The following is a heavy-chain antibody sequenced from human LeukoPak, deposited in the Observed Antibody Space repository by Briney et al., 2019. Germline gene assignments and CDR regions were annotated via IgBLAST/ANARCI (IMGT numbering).Heavy chain of an antibody. V-gene: IGHV3-53*01. CDR3: VRDYSYGTE. CDR1: GFSVSSNY. Sequence: GGSLRLSCVASGFSVSSNYLSWVRQAPGKGLEWVSLIYSGGSTYYADSVKGRFTISRDNPKNTLYLQMNSLRAEDTAVYYCVRDYSYGTEWGQGTLVTVSS. D-gene: IGHD5-18*01. CDR2: IYSGGST. J-gene: IGHJ4*02.